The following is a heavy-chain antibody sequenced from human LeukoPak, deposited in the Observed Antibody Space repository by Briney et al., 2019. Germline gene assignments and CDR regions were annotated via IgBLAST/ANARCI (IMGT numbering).Heavy chain of an antibody. CDR1: GFTFSSYS. Sequence: GGSLRLSCAASGFTFSSYSMNWVRQAPGKGLEWVSYISGSSSTIYYADSVKGRFTISRDNAKNSLYLQMNSLRAEDTAVYYCARVSPYMDVWGRGTTVTVSS. CDR3: ARVSPYMDV. V-gene: IGHV3-48*04. J-gene: IGHJ6*03. CDR2: ISGSSSTI.